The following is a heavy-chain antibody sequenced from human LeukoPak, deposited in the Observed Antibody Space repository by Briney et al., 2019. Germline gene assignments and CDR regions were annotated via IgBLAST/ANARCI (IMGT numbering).Heavy chain of an antibody. CDR1: GYTFTSYD. J-gene: IGHJ6*03. CDR3: ARGVYSGSYVYYYYMDV. CDR2: MNPNSGST. V-gene: IGHV1-8*03. Sequence: ASVKVSCKASGYTFTSYDINWVRQATGQRLEWMGWMNPNSGSTGYAQKFQGRVTITRNTSISTAYMELSSLRSEDTAVYYCARGVYSGSYVYYYYMDVWGKGTTVTVSS. D-gene: IGHD1-26*01.